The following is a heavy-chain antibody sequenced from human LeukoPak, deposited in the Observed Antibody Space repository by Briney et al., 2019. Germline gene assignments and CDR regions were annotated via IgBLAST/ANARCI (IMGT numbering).Heavy chain of an antibody. D-gene: IGHD1-1*01. V-gene: IGHV4-59*01. CDR2: IYYSGST. CDR1: GGSISSYY. CDR3: AREGNWNDLDY. Sequence: SETLSLTCTVSGGSISSYYWSWIRQPPGKGLEWIGYIYYSGSTNYNPSLKSRVTMSVDTSKNQFSLKLSSVTAADTAVYYCAREGNWNDLDYWGQGTLVTVSS. J-gene: IGHJ4*02.